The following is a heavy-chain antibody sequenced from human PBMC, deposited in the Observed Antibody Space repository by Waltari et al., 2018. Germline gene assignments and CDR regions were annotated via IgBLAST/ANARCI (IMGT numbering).Heavy chain of an antibody. V-gene: IGHV3-23*04. D-gene: IGHD2-2*01. Sequence: EVQLVESGGGLVQPGGSLRLSCAASGFTFRNYWMGWVRQAPGKRLEWVSAISGSGGSTYYADSVKGRFTISRDNSKNTLYLQMNSLRAEDTAVYYCAKVGMGVVVLRFDYWGQGTLVTVSS. CDR1: GFTFRNYW. CDR2: ISGSGGST. CDR3: AKVGMGVVVLRFDY. J-gene: IGHJ4*02.